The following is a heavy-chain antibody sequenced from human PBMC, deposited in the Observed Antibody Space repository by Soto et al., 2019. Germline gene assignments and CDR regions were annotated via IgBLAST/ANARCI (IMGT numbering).Heavy chain of an antibody. Sequence: QVQLVESGGGVVQPGRSLRLSCAASGFTFSNHAMHWVRQAPGKGLEWVAFIYYDGSNKYYADSVKGRFTISRDNSKNPLYLEMNPLRAEDTAVYFCARLAAAAPGYGIDGRGQRTKVTVS. CDR3: ARLAAAAPGYGIDG. V-gene: IGHV3-30-3*01. D-gene: IGHD6-13*01. CDR1: GFTFSNHA. J-gene: IGHJ6*02. CDR2: IYYDGSNK.